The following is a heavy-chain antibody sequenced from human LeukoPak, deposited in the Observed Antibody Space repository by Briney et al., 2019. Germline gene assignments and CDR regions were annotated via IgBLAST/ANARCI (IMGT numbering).Heavy chain of an antibody. J-gene: IGHJ3*02. CDR3: AKDIGRDGYNLGAFDI. CDR1: GFTFSRYA. D-gene: IGHD5-24*01. Sequence: SGGSLRLSCAVSGFTFSRYAMHWVRQAPGKGLEWVSGISWNSGSIGYADSVKGRFTISRDNAKNSLYLQMNSLRAEDMALYYCAKDIGRDGYNLGAFDIWGQGTMVTVSS. V-gene: IGHV3-9*03. CDR2: ISWNSGSI.